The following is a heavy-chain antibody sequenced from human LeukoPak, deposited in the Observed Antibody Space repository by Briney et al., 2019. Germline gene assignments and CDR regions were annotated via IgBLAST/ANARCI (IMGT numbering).Heavy chain of an antibody. CDR3: ARGGAEDCTSTSCPYFDY. CDR2: ISYDGSNK. CDR1: VFTFCSYT. J-gene: IGHJ4*02. Sequence: PGGSLRLSCAASVFTFCSYTMNWVRQAPGKGLEWMVVISYDGSNKYYADSVKGRFTISRDNSKNTLYLQMNSLRAEDTAVYYCARGGAEDCTSTSCPYFDYWGQGTLVTVSS. D-gene: IGHD2-2*01. V-gene: IGHV3-30-3*01.